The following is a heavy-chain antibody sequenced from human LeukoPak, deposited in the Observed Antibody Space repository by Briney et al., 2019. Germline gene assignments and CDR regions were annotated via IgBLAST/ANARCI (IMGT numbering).Heavy chain of an antibody. CDR3: AGRPDTAMVPIFDY. J-gene: IGHJ4*02. CDR1: GYTFTSYG. CDR2: ISAYNGNT. V-gene: IGHV1-18*01. D-gene: IGHD5-18*01. Sequence: ASVKVSCKASGYTFTSYGISWVRQAPGQGLEWMGWISAYNGNTNYAQKLQGRVTMTGDTSISTAYMELSRLSSDDTAVYFCAGRPDTAMVPIFDYWGQGTLVTISS.